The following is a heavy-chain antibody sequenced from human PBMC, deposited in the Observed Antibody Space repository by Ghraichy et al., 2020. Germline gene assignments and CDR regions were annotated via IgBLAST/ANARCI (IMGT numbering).Heavy chain of an antibody. CDR1: GFSFSSYA. CDR2: ISGSGGTT. J-gene: IGHJ4*02. CDR3: AKGDDFWSGYNLN. Sequence: GESLNISCAASGFSFSSYAMSWVRQAPGKGLEWVSLISGSGGTTHYADSVKGRFTMSRDNSKNTVYLQMSSLRVEDTAVYYCAKGDDFWSGYNLNWGQGTLVTVSS. D-gene: IGHD3-3*01. V-gene: IGHV3-23*01.